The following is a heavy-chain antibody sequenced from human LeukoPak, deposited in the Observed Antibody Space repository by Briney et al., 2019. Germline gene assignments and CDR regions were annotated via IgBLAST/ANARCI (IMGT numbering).Heavy chain of an antibody. Sequence: SETLSLTCTVSGGSISSYYWSWIRQPPGKGLEWIGDIYCSGSTNYNPSLKTPVTIPVAPSKYQFSLKLRSVTAADTAVYSCARGGGGDFRTAFDYWGQGTLVTVSS. V-gene: IGHV4-59*01. J-gene: IGHJ4*02. CDR3: ARGGGGDFRTAFDY. D-gene: IGHD2-15*01. CDR2: IYCSGST. CDR1: GGSISSYY.